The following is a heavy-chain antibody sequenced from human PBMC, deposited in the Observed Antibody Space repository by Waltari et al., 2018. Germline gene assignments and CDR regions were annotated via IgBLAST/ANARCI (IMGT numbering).Heavy chain of an antibody. Sequence: QVQLQESGPGLVQPSETLSLTHTVTCGSLRSYYWSWIRQPPGKGLEWIGYIYYSGSTNYNPSLKSRVTISVDTSKNQFSLKLSSVTAADTAVYYCARWHAYFDDWGQGTLVTVSS. CDR2: IYYSGST. V-gene: IGHV4-59*08. J-gene: IGHJ4*02. CDR3: ARWHAYFDD. CDR1: CGSLRSYY.